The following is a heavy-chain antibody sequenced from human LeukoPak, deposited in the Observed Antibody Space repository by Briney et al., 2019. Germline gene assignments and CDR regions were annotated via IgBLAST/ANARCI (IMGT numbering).Heavy chain of an antibody. D-gene: IGHD3-10*01. J-gene: IGHJ4*02. CDR1: GYTFTGYY. V-gene: IGHV1-2*04. CDR2: INPNSGGT. CDR3: ARDGGSGSYPVH. Sequence: ASVKVSCKASGYTFTGYYMHWVRQAPGQGLEWMGWINPNSGGTNYARKFQGWVTMTRDTSISTAYMELSRLRSDDTAVYYCARDGGSGSYPVHWGQGTLVTVSS.